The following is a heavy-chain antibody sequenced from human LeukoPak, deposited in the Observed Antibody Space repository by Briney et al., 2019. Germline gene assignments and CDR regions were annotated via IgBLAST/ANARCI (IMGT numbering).Heavy chain of an antibody. CDR1: GFTFSSFG. Sequence: GGTLRLSCAASGFTFSSFGMSWVRQAPGKGLEWVSAISSTGGTAYYADSVKGRFTISRDNAKNSLYLQMNSLRAEDTALYHCARVLRLERPYYYYYMDVWGKGTTVTISS. V-gene: IGHV3-23*01. CDR2: ISSTGGTA. CDR3: ARVLRLERPYYYYYMDV. J-gene: IGHJ6*03. D-gene: IGHD1-1*01.